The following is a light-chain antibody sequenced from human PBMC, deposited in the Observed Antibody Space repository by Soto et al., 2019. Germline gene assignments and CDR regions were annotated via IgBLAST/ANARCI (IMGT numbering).Light chain of an antibody. CDR2: INYDGTH. Sequence: QPVLTQSPSASASLGASVKLTCTLSSEYITYAIAWHQQQSGTGPRFLMKINYDGTHNKGDGFFARFSGTSSGTERHLTNSTRQSEDEADYCCKTLGTGIQVFGAGTKQTVL. V-gene: IGLV4-69*01. CDR1: SEYITYA. J-gene: IGLJ3*02. CDR3: KTLGTGIQV.